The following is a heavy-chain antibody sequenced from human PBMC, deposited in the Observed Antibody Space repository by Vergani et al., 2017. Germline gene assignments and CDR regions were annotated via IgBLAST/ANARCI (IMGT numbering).Heavy chain of an antibody. J-gene: IGHJ3*02. CDR1: GYTFTSYA. V-gene: IGHV7-4-1*02. CDR2: INPNTGNP. CDR3: ARFAPLTGTPGSQAFDS. Sequence: QVQLVQSGSELKKPGASVKVSCKASGYTFTSYAMNWVRQAPGQGLEWMGWINPNTGNPTYAQGFTGRFVCSLDTSVSTAYLQISSLKAADTAVDYCARFAPLTGTPGSQAFDSWGRGTMVTGSS. D-gene: IGHD1-7*01.